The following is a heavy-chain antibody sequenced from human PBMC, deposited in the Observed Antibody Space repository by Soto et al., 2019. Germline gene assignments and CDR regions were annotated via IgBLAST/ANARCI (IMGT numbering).Heavy chain of an antibody. V-gene: IGHV1-8*01. Sequence: QVQLVQSGAEVKKPGASVKVSCKASGYTFTSYDINWVRQATGQGLEWMGWMNPNSGNTGYAQKFQGRVTMTRNTXXXXAXXXXXXLXSEDTAVYYCAREKTSYGMDVWGQGTTVTVSS. CDR3: AREKTSYGMDV. CDR2: MNPNSGNT. CDR1: GYTFTSYD. J-gene: IGHJ6*02.